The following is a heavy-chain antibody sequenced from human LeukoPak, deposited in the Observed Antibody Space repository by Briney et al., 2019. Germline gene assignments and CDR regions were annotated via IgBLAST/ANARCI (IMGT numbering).Heavy chain of an antibody. Sequence: VASVKVSCKASGYTFTSYDINWVRQATGQGLEWMGWMNPNSGNTGYAQKFQGRVTITRNTSISTAYMELSSLRSEDTAVYYCARGLEGTLSDTIFGVVIIYYYYYMDVWGKGTTVTVSS. CDR1: GYTFTSYD. CDR3: ARGLEGTLSDTIFGVVIIYYYYYMDV. V-gene: IGHV1-8*03. D-gene: IGHD3-3*01. CDR2: MNPNSGNT. J-gene: IGHJ6*03.